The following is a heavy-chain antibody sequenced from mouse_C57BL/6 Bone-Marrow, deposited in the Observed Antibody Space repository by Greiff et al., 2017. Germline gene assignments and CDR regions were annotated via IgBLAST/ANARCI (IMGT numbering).Heavy chain of an antibody. CDR1: GYTFTSYW. CDR2: INPSSGYT. CDR3: ARGRFRFAY. V-gene: IGHV1-7*01. Sequence: VQLQQSGAELAKPGASVKLSCKASGYTFTSYWMHWVKQRPGQGLEWIGYINPSSGYTKYNQKFKDKATLTADKCSSTAYMQLSSLTYEDSAVYYCARGRFRFAYWGQGTLVTVSA. J-gene: IGHJ3*01.